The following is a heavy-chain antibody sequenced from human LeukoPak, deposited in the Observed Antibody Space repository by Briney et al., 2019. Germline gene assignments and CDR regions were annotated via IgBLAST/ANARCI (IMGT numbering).Heavy chain of an antibody. J-gene: IGHJ3*02. CDR3: AGSSGWYDAFDI. CDR1: GFTFTSYD. D-gene: IGHD6-19*01. CDR2: MNPNSGNT. V-gene: IGHV1-8*03. Sequence: ASVKVSCKTSGFTFTSYDVNWVRQAAGQGLEWMGWMNPNSGNTGTAQKFRGRLTITRDISISTAYMELSRLRSDDTAVYYCAGSSGWYDAFDIWGQGTMVTVSS.